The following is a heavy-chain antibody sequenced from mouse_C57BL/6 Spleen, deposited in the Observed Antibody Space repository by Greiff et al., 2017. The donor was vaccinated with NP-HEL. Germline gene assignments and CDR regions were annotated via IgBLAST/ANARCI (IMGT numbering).Heavy chain of an antibody. D-gene: IGHD1-1*01. CDR3: ARDYVSSYYFYY. CDR1: GYTFTDYY. V-gene: IGHV1-26*01. J-gene: IGHJ2*01. Sequence: EVQLQQSGPELVKPGASVKISCKASGYTFTDYYMNWVKQSHGKSLEWIGDINPNNGGTSYNQKFKGKATLTVDKSFSTAYMELRSLTSEDSSVYYCARDYVSSYYFYYWGQGTTLTVSS. CDR2: INPNNGGT.